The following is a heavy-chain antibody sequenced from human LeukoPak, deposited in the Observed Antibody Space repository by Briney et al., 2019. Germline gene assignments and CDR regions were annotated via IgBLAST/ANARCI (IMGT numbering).Heavy chain of an antibody. D-gene: IGHD5-12*01. CDR3: AREVRGYSGYDVYNWFDP. Sequence: SETLSLTCTVSGGSISSYYWSWIRQPPGKGLEWIGYIYYSGSTNYNPSLKSRVTISVDRSKNQFSLKLSSVTAADTAVYYCAREVRGYSGYDVYNWFDPWGQGTLVTISS. J-gene: IGHJ5*02. CDR1: GGSISSYY. CDR2: IYYSGST. V-gene: IGHV4-59*12.